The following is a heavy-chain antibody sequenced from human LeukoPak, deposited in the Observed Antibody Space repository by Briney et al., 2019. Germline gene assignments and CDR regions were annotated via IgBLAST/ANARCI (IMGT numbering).Heavy chain of an antibody. Sequence: PGGSLRLSCAASGFTVSSNYMSWVRQAPGKGLEWVSVIYSGGSIYYADSVKGRFTISRDNSKNTLYLQMNSLRAEDTAVYYCAKDLHGDYVRWGDYWGQGTLVTVSS. J-gene: IGHJ4*02. CDR2: IYSGGSI. CDR1: GFTVSSNY. D-gene: IGHD3-10*02. CDR3: AKDLHGDYVRWGDY. V-gene: IGHV3-53*01.